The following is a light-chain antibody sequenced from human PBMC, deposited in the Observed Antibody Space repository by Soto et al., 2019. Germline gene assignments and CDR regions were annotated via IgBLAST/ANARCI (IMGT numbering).Light chain of an antibody. Sequence: QSVLTQPASVSGTPGQSITISCTGTSSDVGGYNYVSWYQQHPGKAPKLMIYEVSNRPSGFSNRFSGSKSGNTASLTISGLQAGDEADYYCSSYTSRSGFFGPGVKV. CDR2: EVS. CDR3: SSYTSRSGF. CDR1: SSDVGGYNY. J-gene: IGLJ1*01. V-gene: IGLV2-14*01.